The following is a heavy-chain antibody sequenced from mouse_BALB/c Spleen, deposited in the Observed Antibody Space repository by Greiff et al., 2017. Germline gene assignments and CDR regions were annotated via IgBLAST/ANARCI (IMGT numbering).Heavy chain of an antibody. J-gene: IGHJ3*01. CDR3: ARGDGNYGFAY. D-gene: IGHD2-1*01. V-gene: IGHV14-3*02. Sequence: DVQLQESGAELVKPGASVKLSCTASGFNIKDTYMHWVKQRPEQGLEWIGRIDPANGNTKYDPKFQGKATITADISSTTAYLQLSSLTSEDTAVYYCARGDGNYGFAYWGQGTLVTVSA. CDR1: GFNIKDTY. CDR2: IDPANGNT.